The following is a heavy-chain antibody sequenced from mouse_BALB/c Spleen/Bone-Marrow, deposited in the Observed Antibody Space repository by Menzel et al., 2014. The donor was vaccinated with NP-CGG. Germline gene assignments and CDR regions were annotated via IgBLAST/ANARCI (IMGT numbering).Heavy chain of an antibody. V-gene: IGHV14-3*02. CDR2: IDPANGNT. D-gene: IGHD2-3*01. J-gene: IGHJ3*01. CDR1: GFSIKDTY. Sequence: EVKLQESGAELVKPGASVKLSCTASGFSIKDTYMHWVKQRPEQGLEWIGRIDPANGNTKYDPKFQGKATITADTSSNTAYLQLSSLTSEDTAVYYCARSLYDGYFSWFAYWGQGTLVTVSA. CDR3: ARSLYDGYFSWFAY.